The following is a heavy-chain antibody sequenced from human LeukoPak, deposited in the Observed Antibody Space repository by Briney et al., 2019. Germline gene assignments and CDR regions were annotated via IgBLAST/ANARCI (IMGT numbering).Heavy chain of an antibody. D-gene: IGHD3-22*01. CDR2: INHSGST. CDR1: GGSFSGYY. Sequence: SETLSLTCAVYGGSFSGYYWSWIRQPPGKGLEWIGEINHSGSTNYNPSLKSRVTISVDTSKNQFSLKLSSVTAADTAVYYCARDLPYYYDSSGQSSYYMDVWGKGTTVTVSS. J-gene: IGHJ6*03. CDR3: ARDLPYYYDSSGQSSYYMDV. V-gene: IGHV4-34*01.